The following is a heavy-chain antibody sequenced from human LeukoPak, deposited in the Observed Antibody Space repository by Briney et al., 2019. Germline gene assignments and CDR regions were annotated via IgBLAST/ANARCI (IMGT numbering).Heavy chain of an antibody. D-gene: IGHD3-10*01. CDR3: ARVIGASGLGRIPNWYFDL. Sequence: PSETLSLTCTVSGGSISSYYWSWIRQPAGKGLEWIGRIYTSGSTNYNPSLKSRVTMSVDTSKNQFSLKLSSVTAADTAVYYCARVIGASGLGRIPNWYFDLWGRGTLVTVPS. CDR1: GGSISSYY. J-gene: IGHJ2*01. V-gene: IGHV4-4*07. CDR2: IYTSGST.